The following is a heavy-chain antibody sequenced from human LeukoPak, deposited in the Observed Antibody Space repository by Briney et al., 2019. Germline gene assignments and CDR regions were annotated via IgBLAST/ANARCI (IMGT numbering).Heavy chain of an antibody. Sequence: GGSLRLSCAASGFTFSTYGMNWVRQAPGKGLEWVSAVSGSGSTTYYARSVKGRFTVSRDNSKNTLYLQMNSLRADDTAVYYCAKSLDYGGNRARLDFWGQGTLVTVSS. J-gene: IGHJ4*02. V-gene: IGHV3-23*01. D-gene: IGHD4-23*01. CDR1: GFTFSTYG. CDR3: AKSLDYGGNRARLDF. CDR2: VSGSGSTT.